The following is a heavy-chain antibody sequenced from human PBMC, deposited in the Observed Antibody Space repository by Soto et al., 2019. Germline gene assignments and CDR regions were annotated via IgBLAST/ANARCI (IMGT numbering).Heavy chain of an antibody. Sequence: GGSLRLSCAASGFTFSSYWMHWVRQAPGKGLVWVSRINSDGSSTSYADSVKGRFTISRDNAKNTLYLQMNSLRAEDTAVYYCASDRVGGVRGVGPRNYYYYYGMEVWGQATTVTVSS. J-gene: IGHJ6*02. CDR1: GFTFSSYW. CDR2: INSDGSST. D-gene: IGHD3-10*01. V-gene: IGHV3-74*01. CDR3: ASDRVGGVRGVGPRNYYYYYGMEV.